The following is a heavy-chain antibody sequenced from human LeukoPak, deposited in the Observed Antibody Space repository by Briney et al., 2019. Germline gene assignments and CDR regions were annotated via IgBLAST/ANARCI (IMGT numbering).Heavy chain of an antibody. CDR3: ARSNIVVVVAARQGAFDI. V-gene: IGHV1-69*05. J-gene: IGHJ3*02. CDR1: GGTFSSYA. CDR2: IIPIFGTA. D-gene: IGHD2-15*01. Sequence: SVKVSCKASGGTFSSYAMSWVRQAPGQGLEWMGGIIPIFGTANYAQKFQGRVTITTDESTSTAYMELSSLRSEDTAVYYCARSNIVVVVAARQGAFDIWGQGTMVTVSS.